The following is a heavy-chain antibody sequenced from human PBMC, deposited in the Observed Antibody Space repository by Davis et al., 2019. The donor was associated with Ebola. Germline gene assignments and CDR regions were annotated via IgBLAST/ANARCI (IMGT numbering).Heavy chain of an antibody. CDR2: ISSNGGST. CDR3: ARVKGGGWFDP. V-gene: IGHV3-64*04. Sequence: GGSLRLSCSASGFTFSSYAMHWVRQAPGKGLEYVSSISSNGGSTYYADSVKGRFTISRNNAKNSLYLQMNSLRAEDTAVYYCARVKGGGWFDPWGQGTLVTVSS. D-gene: IGHD3-16*01. J-gene: IGHJ5*02. CDR1: GFTFSSYA.